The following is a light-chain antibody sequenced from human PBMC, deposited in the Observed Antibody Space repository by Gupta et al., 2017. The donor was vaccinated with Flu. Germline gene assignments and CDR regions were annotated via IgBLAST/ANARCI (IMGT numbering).Light chain of an antibody. V-gene: IGKV1-12*02. CDR1: QHIGSW. CDR3: QQAKSFPFS. J-gene: IGKJ1*01. Sequence: DIHMTQSPSTVSASVGDRVSITCRASQHIGSWLAWYQKKPGQAPKVLIYAASSLQSGVPSRFSGSGYGTDFTLTISSLQPEDFATYFCQQAKSFPFSFGRGTKVEMK. CDR2: AAS.